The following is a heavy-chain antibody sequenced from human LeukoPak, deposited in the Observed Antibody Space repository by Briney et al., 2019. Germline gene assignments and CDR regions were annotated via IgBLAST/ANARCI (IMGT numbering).Heavy chain of an antibody. D-gene: IGHD2-15*01. Sequence: SETLSLTCTVSRGSISSSSYYWGWIRQSRGKGLEWIAIIFYSGSIYYNRSLKRPVTIFVDTSNNQFSLKLSSVTAADTAVYYCARVVAATYYYYYYMDVWGKGSTVTVSS. J-gene: IGHJ6*03. CDR3: ARVVAATYYYYYYMDV. CDR2: IFYSGSI. V-gene: IGHV4-39*07. CDR1: RGSISSSSYY.